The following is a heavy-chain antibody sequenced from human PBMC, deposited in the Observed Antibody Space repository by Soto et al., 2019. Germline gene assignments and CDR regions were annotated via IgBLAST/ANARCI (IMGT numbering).Heavy chain of an antibody. CDR1: GYTFTSYA. CDR3: ARAPDVVVSGCFDY. D-gene: IGHD2-15*01. CDR2: INAGNGNT. V-gene: IGHV1-3*01. Sequence: QVQLVQSGAEVKKPGASVKVSCKASGYTFTSYAMHWVRQAPGQRLEWMGWINAGNGNTKYSQKFQGRVTITRDTSAGTAHMELSSLGYEDTAVYYCARAPDVVVSGCFDYWGQGTLVAVSS. J-gene: IGHJ4*02.